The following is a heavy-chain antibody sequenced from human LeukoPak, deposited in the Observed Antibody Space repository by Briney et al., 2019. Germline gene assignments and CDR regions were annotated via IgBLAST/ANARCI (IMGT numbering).Heavy chain of an antibody. CDR1: GFTFSSYW. J-gene: IGHJ4*02. CDR3: ARDLTLYGPYFDY. V-gene: IGHV3-7*01. CDR2: IKQDGSEK. Sequence: PGGSLRLSCAASGFTFSSYWMSWVRQAPGKGLEWVANIKQDGSEKYYVDSVKGRFAISRDNAKNSLYLQMNSLRAEDTAVYYCARDLTLYGPYFDYWGQGTLVTVSS. D-gene: IGHD2/OR15-2a*01.